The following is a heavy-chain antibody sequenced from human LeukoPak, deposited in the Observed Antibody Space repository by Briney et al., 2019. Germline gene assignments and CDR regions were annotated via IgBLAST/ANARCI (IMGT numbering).Heavy chain of an antibody. J-gene: IGHJ3*02. CDR1: GFTFSSYA. V-gene: IGHV3-7*01. CDR2: IKQDGSEK. Sequence: GRSLRLSCAASGFTFSSYAMHWVRQAPGKGLEWVANIKQDGSEKYYVDSVKGRFTISRDNAKNSLYLQMNSLRAEDTAVYYCARAISRAFDIWGQGTMVTVSS. CDR3: ARAISRAFDI.